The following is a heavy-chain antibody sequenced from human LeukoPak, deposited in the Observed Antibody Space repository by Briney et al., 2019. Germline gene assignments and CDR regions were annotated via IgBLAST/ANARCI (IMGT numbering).Heavy chain of an antibody. CDR1: GYTLSKLS. V-gene: IGHV1-24*01. J-gene: IGHJ4*02. CDR3: ARVGRGGDY. Sequence: ASVKVSCKAPGYTLSKLSIHWVRQPSGKGLEWMGAFDPEDGETIYAQEFQGRVTMTTDTSTSTAYMELRSLRSDDTAVYYCARVGRGGDYWGQGTLVTVSS. D-gene: IGHD3-10*01. CDR2: FDPEDGET.